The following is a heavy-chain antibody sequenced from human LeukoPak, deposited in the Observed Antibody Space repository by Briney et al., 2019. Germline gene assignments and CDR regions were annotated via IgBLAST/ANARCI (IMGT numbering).Heavy chain of an antibody. Sequence: GGSLRLSCAASGFTFSSYAMSWVRQAPGKGLEWVSANSGSGGSTYYADSVKGRFTISRDNSKNTLYLRMNSLRAEDTAVYYCAKDLASPAAGMGYWGQGTLVTVSS. J-gene: IGHJ4*02. CDR3: AKDLASPAAGMGY. D-gene: IGHD6-13*01. CDR1: GFTFSSYA. V-gene: IGHV3-23*01. CDR2: NSGSGGST.